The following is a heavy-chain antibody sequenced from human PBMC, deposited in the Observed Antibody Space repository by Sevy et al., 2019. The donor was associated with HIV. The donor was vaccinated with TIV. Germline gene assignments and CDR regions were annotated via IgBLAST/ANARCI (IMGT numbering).Heavy chain of an antibody. CDR3: VRGSTGTFGH. J-gene: IGHJ4*02. CDR1: GFTISIYW. V-gene: IGHV3-74*01. CDR2: INSDGKIK. Sequence: GGSLRLSCAASGFTISIYWMHWVRQVPGKGLVWVSHINSDGKIKRYADSVEGRFTISRDNAEKTVYLQMNSLRADDTAVYYCVRGSTGTFGHWGQGTLVTVSS. D-gene: IGHD3-9*01.